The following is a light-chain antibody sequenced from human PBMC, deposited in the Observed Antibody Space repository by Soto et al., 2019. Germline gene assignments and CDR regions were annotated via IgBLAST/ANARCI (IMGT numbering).Light chain of an antibody. Sequence: EIVMTQSPATLSVSPGERSTLSCRASQIVISDLAWYQQTPGQTPRLLIYGASTRATGVPERFSGSGYGTEFTLTISSLQSEDFAVYYCKQYNKWPHAFGQGTKVDIK. V-gene: IGKV3-15*01. CDR3: KQYNKWPHA. CDR1: QIVISD. J-gene: IGKJ2*01. CDR2: GAS.